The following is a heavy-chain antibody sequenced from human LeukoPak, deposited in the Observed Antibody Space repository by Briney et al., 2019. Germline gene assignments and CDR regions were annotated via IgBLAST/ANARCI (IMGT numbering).Heavy chain of an antibody. CDR2: IIPIFGTA. CDR3: ARDCRGYSGYEPIRRRGSGGSCYDY. CDR1: GGTFSSYA. J-gene: IGHJ4*02. V-gene: IGHV1-69*01. D-gene: IGHD5-12*01. Sequence: SVKLSCKASGGTFSSYAMSWVRQAPGQGLEWMGGIIPIFGTANYAQKFQGRVTITADESTSTAYMELSSLRSEDTAVYYCARDCRGYSGYEPIRRRGSGGSCYDYWGQGTLVTVSS.